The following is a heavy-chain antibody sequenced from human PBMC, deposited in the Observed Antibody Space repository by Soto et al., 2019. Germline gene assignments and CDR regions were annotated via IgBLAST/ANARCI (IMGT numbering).Heavy chain of an antibody. V-gene: IGHV1-18*04. D-gene: IGHD2-8*01. Sequence: QVQLVQSGGEVTKPGASVKVSCKSSGYTFTSYGVSWVRQAPGQGLEWLGWISVYTGNTKQAQKFQYRVTLTTEASTSTAYMELRSLRSDDTAVYYCARDRCTTDRCYTHHFDVWGQGTTVTVSS. CDR1: GYTFTSYG. CDR2: ISVYTGNT. CDR3: ARDRCTTDRCYTHHFDV. J-gene: IGHJ6*02.